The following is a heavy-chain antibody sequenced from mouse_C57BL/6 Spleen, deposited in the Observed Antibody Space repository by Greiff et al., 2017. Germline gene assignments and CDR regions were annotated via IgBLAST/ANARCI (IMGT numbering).Heavy chain of an antibody. V-gene: IGHV8-5*01. J-gene: IGHJ3*01. Sequence: QVTLKVSGPGILQPSQTLSLTCSFSGFSLSTSNMGIGWIRQPSGKGLEWLAHLWWNDDKYYNPSLKSRLTISKDTSNNHVFLKITSVDTADTATYDCAQISPYCSNSAWFAYWGQGTLVTVSA. CDR1: GFSLSTSNMG. CDR3: AQISPYCSNSAWFAY. D-gene: IGHD2-5*01. CDR2: LWWNDDK.